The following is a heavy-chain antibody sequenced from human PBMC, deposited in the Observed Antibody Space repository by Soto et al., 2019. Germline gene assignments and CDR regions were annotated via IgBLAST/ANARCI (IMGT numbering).Heavy chain of an antibody. D-gene: IGHD6-19*01. CDR3: ARDGVAVAGKVYYYYGMDV. CDR2: IYSGGST. J-gene: IGHJ6*02. Sequence: GGSLRLSCAASGFTFSNAWINWVRQAPGKGLEWVSVIYSGGSTYYADSVKGRFTISRDNSKNTLYLQMNSLRAEDTAVYYCARDGVAVAGKVYYYYGMDVWGQGTTVTVSS. V-gene: IGHV3-53*01. CDR1: GFTFSNAW.